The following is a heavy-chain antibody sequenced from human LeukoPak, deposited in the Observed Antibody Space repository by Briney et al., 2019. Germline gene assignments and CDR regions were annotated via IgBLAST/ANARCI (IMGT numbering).Heavy chain of an antibody. Sequence: GGSLRLSCAASGFSFSTYNMNWVRQAPGKGLEWVSSISSSSSFIYYADSVKGRFTISRDNAKNSLYLQMNSLRAEDTAVYYCARSSGYYPDYWGQGTLVTVSS. CDR1: GFSFSTYN. CDR2: ISSSSSFI. V-gene: IGHV3-21*01. D-gene: IGHD3-22*01. CDR3: ARSSGYYPDY. J-gene: IGHJ4*02.